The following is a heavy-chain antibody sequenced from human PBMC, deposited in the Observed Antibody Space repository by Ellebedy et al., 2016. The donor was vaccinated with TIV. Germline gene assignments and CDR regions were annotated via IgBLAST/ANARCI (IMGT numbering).Heavy chain of an antibody. D-gene: IGHD4-17*01. V-gene: IGHV3-7*01. CDR3: ATDGSYGDYLSPAHAFEI. J-gene: IGHJ3*02. CDR1: GFSFRSYW. Sequence: GESLKISCGSSGFSFRSYWMTWVRQAPGKGLEWVANINQGGSERHYVDSVKGRFTISRDNAKNSLYLEMNSLRAEDTAVYCCATDGSYGDYLSPAHAFEIWGQGTVVAVSS. CDR2: INQGGSER.